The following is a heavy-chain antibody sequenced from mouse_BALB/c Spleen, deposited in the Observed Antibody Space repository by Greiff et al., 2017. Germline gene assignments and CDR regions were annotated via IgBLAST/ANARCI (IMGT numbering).Heavy chain of an antibody. CDR1: GFPFSSYA. Sequence: EVQLVESGGGLVKPGGSLNLSCAASGFPFSSYAMSWVRQTPEKRLEWVATISSGGSYTYYPDSVKGRFTISRDNAKNTLYLQMSSLRSEDTAMYYCARQGTYYRYAFDYWGQGTTLTVSS. CDR3: ARQGTYYRYAFDY. CDR2: ISSGGSYT. D-gene: IGHD2-14*01. J-gene: IGHJ2*01. V-gene: IGHV5-9-3*01.